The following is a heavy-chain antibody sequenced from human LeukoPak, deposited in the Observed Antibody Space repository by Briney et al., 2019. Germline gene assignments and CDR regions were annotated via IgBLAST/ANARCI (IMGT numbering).Heavy chain of an antibody. V-gene: IGHV3-23*01. CDR1: GFTFSSYA. CDR3: ATLYSNYGYYYYYMDV. J-gene: IGHJ6*03. D-gene: IGHD4-11*01. Sequence: GGSLRLSCAASGFTFSSYAMSWVRQAPGKGLEWVSAISGSGGSTYYADSVKGRFTISRDNSKNTLYLQMNSRRAEDTAVYYCATLYSNYGYYYYYMDVWGKGTTVTVSS. CDR2: ISGSGGST.